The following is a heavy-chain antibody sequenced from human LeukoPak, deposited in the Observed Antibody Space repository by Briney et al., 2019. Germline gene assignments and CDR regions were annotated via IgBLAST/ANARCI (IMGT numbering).Heavy chain of an antibody. CDR1: GGSFSGYY. CDR3: ARSHYDY. D-gene: IGHD3-10*01. Sequence: SETLSLTCAVYGGSFSGYYWSWIRQPPGKGLEWIGEINHSGSTNYNPSLKSRVTISVDTSKNQFSRKLSSVTAADTAVYYCARSHYDYWGQGTLVTVSS. J-gene: IGHJ4*02. CDR2: INHSGST. V-gene: IGHV4-34*01.